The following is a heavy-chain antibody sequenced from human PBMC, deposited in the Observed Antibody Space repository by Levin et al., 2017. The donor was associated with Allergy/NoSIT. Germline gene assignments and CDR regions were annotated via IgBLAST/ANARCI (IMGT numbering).Heavy chain of an antibody. Sequence: SETLSLTCTVSGGSISSGSYHWSWIRQPAGKGLEWIGRMYNTSGSTNYNPSLKSRVTISVDTSKNQFSLKLSSVTAADTAVYYCARWSSVSYLWGQGTLVTVSS. CDR1: GGSISSGSYH. V-gene: IGHV4-61*02. CDR3: ARWSSVSYL. CDR2: MYNTSGST. D-gene: IGHD3-10*01. J-gene: IGHJ4*02.